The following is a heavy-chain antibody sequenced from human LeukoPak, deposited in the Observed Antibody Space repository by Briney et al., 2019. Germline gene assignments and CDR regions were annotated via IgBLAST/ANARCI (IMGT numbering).Heavy chain of an antibody. CDR3: ARERIAARYFDY. J-gene: IGHJ4*02. D-gene: IGHD6-6*01. Sequence: SETLSLTCVMYGVSFSVSHWSWVRQPPGKGLEWIGEISPGEGTNYNPSLKSRVTVSLDTSKSQFSLTLNSVTAADAAVYYCARERIAARYFDYWGQGTLVTVSS. CDR1: GVSFSVSH. CDR2: ISPGEGT. V-gene: IGHV4-34*01.